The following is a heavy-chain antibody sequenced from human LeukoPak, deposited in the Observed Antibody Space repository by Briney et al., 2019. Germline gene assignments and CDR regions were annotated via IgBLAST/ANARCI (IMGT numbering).Heavy chain of an antibody. V-gene: IGHV3-21*01. CDR2: ISSSSSYI. Sequence: GGSLRLSCAASGFTFSSYSMNWVRQAPGKGLEWVSSISSSSSYIYYADSVKGRFTISRDNAKNSLYLQMNSLRAEDTAVYYCTRGPRPYYFDYWGQGTLVTVSS. J-gene: IGHJ4*02. CDR3: TRGPRPYYFDY. CDR1: GFTFSSYS.